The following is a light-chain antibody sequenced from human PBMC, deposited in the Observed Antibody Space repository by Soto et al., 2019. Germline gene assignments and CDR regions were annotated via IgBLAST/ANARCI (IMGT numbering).Light chain of an antibody. Sequence: QSVLTQPASVSGSPGQSITISCTGTSSDAGTYNYVSWYQHRPGKAPKLMIYDVSYRPSGVSNRFSGSKSANTASLTISGLQAEDEADYYCSSYTTSNTQVFGGGTKLTVL. CDR2: DVS. CDR3: SSYTTSNTQV. CDR1: SSDAGTYNY. J-gene: IGLJ3*02. V-gene: IGLV2-14*01.